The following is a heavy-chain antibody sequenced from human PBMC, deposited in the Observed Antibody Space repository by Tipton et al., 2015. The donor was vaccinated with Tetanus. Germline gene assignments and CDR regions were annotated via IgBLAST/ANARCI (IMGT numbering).Heavy chain of an antibody. V-gene: IGHV4-39*02. J-gene: IGHJ5*02. Sequence: TLSLTCDLSGASINAGGYLWTWVRQAPGKGLEWIASIYFQGSPYYSPSLKSRLTIDVDTSQNLFSLTLTSVTAADTAVYFCARHLYGYWFDPWGQGILVTVSS. CDR2: IYFQGSP. CDR3: ARHLYGYWFDP. CDR1: GASINAGGYL. D-gene: IGHD2/OR15-2a*01.